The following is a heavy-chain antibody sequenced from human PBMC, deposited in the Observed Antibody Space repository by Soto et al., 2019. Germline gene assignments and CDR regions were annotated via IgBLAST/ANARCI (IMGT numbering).Heavy chain of an antibody. CDR3: ARKMPTMIVVVIQNWFDP. Sequence: SETLSLTCAVYGGSFSGYYWSWIRQPPGKGLEWIGEINHSGSTNYNPSLKSRVTISVDTSKNQFSLKLSSVTAADTAVYYCARKMPTMIVVVIQNWFDPWGQGTLVTVS. D-gene: IGHD3-22*01. J-gene: IGHJ5*02. V-gene: IGHV4-34*01. CDR2: INHSGST. CDR1: GGSFSGYY.